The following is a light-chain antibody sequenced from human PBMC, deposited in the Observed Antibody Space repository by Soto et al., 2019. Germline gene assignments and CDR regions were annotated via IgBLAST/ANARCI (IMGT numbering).Light chain of an antibody. CDR3: QSYDSSLSAWV. CDR2: GNI. J-gene: IGLJ3*02. CDR1: NSNIGGGYD. Sequence: QLVLTQPPSVSGAPGQRVTISCTGSNSNIGGGYDVHWYQQLPGTAPKLLVYGNINRPSRVPDRFSGSKSDTSASLAITGLQAEDEADYYCQSYDSSLSAWVFGGGTKITVL. V-gene: IGLV1-40*01.